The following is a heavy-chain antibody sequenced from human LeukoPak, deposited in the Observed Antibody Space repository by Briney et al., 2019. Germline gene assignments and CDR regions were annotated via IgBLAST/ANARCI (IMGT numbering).Heavy chain of an antibody. D-gene: IGHD3-3*01. Sequence: PGGSLRLSCAASGFTFSSYAMSCVRQAPGKGLERVSPISGSGGSTYYADSVKGRFTISRDNSKNTLYLQMNSLRAEDTAVYYCANTNMVFWSGYSFWFDPWGQGTLVTVSS. CDR2: ISGSGGST. J-gene: IGHJ5*02. V-gene: IGHV3-23*01. CDR1: GFTFSSYA. CDR3: ANTNMVFWSGYSFWFDP.